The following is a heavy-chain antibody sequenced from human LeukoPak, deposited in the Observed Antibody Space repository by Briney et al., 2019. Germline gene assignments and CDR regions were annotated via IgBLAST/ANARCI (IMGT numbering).Heavy chain of an antibody. CDR2: IIPIFGTA. CDR3: ASGSRITIFGVATFDY. CDR1: GGTFSSYA. V-gene: IGHV1-69*05. D-gene: IGHD3-3*01. J-gene: IGHJ4*02. Sequence: GASVKVSCKASGGTFSSYAISWVRQAPGQGLEWMGGIIPIFGTANYAQKFQGRVTITTDESTSTAYMELSSLRSEDTAVYYCASGSRITIFGVATFDYWGQGTLVTVSS.